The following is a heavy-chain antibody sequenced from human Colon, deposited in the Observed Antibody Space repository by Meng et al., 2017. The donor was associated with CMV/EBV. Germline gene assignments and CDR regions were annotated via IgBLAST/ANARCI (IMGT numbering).Heavy chain of an antibody. D-gene: IGHD2-2*01. CDR1: GYSISSGYY. J-gene: IGHJ6*02. V-gene: IGHV4-38-2*02. CDR3: ARDLQGQLPYYYYGMDV. Sequence: SENLSLTCTVSGYSISSGYYWGWIRQPPGKGLEWIGSIYHSGSTYYNPSLKSRVTISVDTSKNQFSLKLSSVTAADTAVYYCARDLQGQLPYYYYGMDVWGQGTTVTVSS. CDR2: IYHSGST.